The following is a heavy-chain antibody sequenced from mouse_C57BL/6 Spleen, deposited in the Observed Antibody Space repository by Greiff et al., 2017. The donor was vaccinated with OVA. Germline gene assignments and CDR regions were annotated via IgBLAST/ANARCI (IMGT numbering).Heavy chain of an antibody. Sequence: EVQLQQSGPELVKPGASVKMSCKASGYTFTDYTMHWVKQTHGKSLEWIGSLNPNNGGTSYNQKFKGKATLTVNTSSSTAYMELRSLTSEDSAVYYCAREGWLRYFDYWGQGTTLTVSS. CDR1: GYTFTDYT. D-gene: IGHD2-2*01. CDR2: LNPNNGGT. J-gene: IGHJ2*01. CDR3: AREGWLRYFDY. V-gene: IGHV1-22*01.